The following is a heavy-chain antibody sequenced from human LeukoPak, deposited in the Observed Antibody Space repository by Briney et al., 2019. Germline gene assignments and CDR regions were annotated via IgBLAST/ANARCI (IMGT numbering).Heavy chain of an antibody. D-gene: IGHD5-18*01. CDR1: GGTFSSYA. V-gene: IGHV1-69*06. Sequence: ASVKVSCKASGGTFSSYAISWVRQAPGQGLEWMGGIIPIFGTANYAQKFQGRVTMTEDTSTDTAYMELSSLRSEDTAVYYCATGYSYGRYYFDYWGQGTLVTVSS. CDR3: ATGYSYGRYYFDY. CDR2: IIPIFGTA. J-gene: IGHJ4*02.